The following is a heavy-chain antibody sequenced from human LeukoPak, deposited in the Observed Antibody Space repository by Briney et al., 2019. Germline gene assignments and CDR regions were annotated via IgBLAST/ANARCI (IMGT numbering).Heavy chain of an antibody. CDR3: ARATGSSSWYAYFQH. D-gene: IGHD6-13*01. CDR2: INTDGSGT. V-gene: IGHV3-74*01. J-gene: IGHJ1*01. Sequence: GGSLRLSCAASGFTFRNFWMYWVRQVPGKGLFWVSRINTDGSGTAYAEPVKGRFTISRDNSKNTLYLQMNSLRAEDTAVYYCARATGSSSWYAYFQHWGQGTLVTVSS. CDR1: GFTFRNFW.